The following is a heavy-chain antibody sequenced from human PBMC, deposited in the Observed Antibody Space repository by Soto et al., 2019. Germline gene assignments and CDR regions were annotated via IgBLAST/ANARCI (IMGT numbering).Heavy chain of an antibody. CDR1: GGSFSGYY. D-gene: IGHD2-2*01. Sequence: SETLSLTCAVYGGSFSGYYWSWIRQPPGKGLEWIGEINHSGSTNYNPSLKSRVTISVDTSKNQFSLKLSSVTAADTAVYYCAREYLYYFDYWGQGTLVTVSS. CDR3: AREYLYYFDY. CDR2: INHSGST. V-gene: IGHV4-34*01. J-gene: IGHJ4*02.